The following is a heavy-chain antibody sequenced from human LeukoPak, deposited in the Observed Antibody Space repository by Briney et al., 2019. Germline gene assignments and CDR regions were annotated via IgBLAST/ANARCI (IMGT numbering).Heavy chain of an antibody. CDR1: AFTFCDFW. CDR3: ARDRSYSTLDY. V-gene: IGHV3-7*01. J-gene: IGHJ4*02. D-gene: IGHD3-10*01. CDR2: MKENGSEI. Sequence: GGSLTLLCAASAFTFCDFWRIRVGLAPGKRLEWMTKMKENGSEINYVESVRRRFTISTHNAENSQYLQMNNLTVDQTAVYYCARDRSYSTLDYWGQGTLVTVSS.